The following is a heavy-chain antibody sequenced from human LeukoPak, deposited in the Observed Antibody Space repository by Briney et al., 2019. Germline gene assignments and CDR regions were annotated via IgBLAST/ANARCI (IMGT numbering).Heavy chain of an antibody. D-gene: IGHD2-15*01. V-gene: IGHV4-39*02. CDR2: IYYGGST. CDR1: GGSISSSYYY. Sequence: SETLSLTCTVSGGSISSSYYYWGWIRQPPGKGLEWIGSIYYGGSTYYNPSLKSRVTISVDTSMNHFSLKLSFVTTADTAVYYCARALGYCSGGSCTRGYNWFDPWGQGTLVTVPS. CDR3: ARALGYCSGGSCTRGYNWFDP. J-gene: IGHJ5*02.